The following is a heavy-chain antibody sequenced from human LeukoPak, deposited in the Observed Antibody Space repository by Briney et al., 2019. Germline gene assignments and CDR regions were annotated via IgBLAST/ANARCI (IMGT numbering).Heavy chain of an antibody. CDR1: GFTFSSYE. D-gene: IGHD1-1*01. J-gene: IGHJ3*02. CDR2: ISSSGSTI. Sequence: PGGSLRLSCAASGFTFSSYEMNWVRQAPGKGLEWVSYISSSGSTIYYADSVKGRFTISRDNSKNTLYLQMNSLRAEDTAVYYCARALGTTGTTEAFDIWGQGTMVTVSS. V-gene: IGHV3-48*03. CDR3: ARALGTTGTTEAFDI.